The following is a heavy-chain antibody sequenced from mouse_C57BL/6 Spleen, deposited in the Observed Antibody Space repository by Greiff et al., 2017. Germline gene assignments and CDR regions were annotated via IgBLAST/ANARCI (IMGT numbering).Heavy chain of an antibody. Sequence: EVMLVESGGDLVKPGGSLKLSCAASGFTFSSYGMSWVRQTPDKRLEWVATISSGGSYTYYPDSVKGRFTISRDNAKNTLYLQMSSLKSEDTAMYYCARHEDYYGSSSNYYAMDYWGQGTSVTVSS. J-gene: IGHJ4*01. V-gene: IGHV5-6*01. CDR1: GFTFSSYG. CDR3: ARHEDYYGSSSNYYAMDY. CDR2: ISSGGSYT. D-gene: IGHD1-1*01.